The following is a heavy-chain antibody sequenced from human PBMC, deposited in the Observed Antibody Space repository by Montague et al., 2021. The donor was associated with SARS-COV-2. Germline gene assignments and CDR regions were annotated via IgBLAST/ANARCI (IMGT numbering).Heavy chain of an antibody. CDR2: XDWDDDK. D-gene: IGHD1-26*01. Sequence: PALVKPTQTLTLTCTFSGFSLSTSGMCVSWIRQPPGKALEWLAPXDWDDDKYYSASLKTRLTISKDTSKNQVVLTMTNMDPVDTATYYCARTSYRRELRSFDDWGQGTLVTVSS. J-gene: IGHJ4*02. V-gene: IGHV2-70*01. CDR3: ARTSYRRELRSFDD. CDR1: GFSLSTSGMC.